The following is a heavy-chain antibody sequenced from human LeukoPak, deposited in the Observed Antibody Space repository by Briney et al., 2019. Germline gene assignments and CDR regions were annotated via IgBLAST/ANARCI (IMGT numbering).Heavy chain of an antibody. D-gene: IGHD6-6*01. V-gene: IGHV1-18*01. CDR2: ISAYNGNA. CDR1: GYTFTSYG. Sequence: PKASVKVSCKASGYTFTSYGISWVRQAPGQGLEWMGWISAYNGNANYAQKLQGRVTMTTDTSTSTAYMELRSLRSDDTAVYYCAVHYYYYMDVWGKGTTVTVSS. CDR3: AVHYYYYMDV. J-gene: IGHJ6*03.